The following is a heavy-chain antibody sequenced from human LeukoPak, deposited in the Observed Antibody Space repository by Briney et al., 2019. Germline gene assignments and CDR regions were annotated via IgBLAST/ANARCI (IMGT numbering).Heavy chain of an antibody. CDR1: GFIFSSNS. CDR2: ISSSSNTI. CDR3: ATAGYSNSDY. D-gene: IGHD4-11*01. V-gene: IGHV3-48*04. Sequence: GGSLRLSCAASGFIFSSNSMNWVRQAPGKGLEWVSYISSSSNTIYYADSVKGRFTISRDNAKNSLYLQTNSLRAEDTAVYYCATAGYSNSDYWGRGTLDSVSS. J-gene: IGHJ4*02.